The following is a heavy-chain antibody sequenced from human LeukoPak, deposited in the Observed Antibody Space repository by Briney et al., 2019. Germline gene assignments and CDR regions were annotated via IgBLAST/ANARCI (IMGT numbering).Heavy chain of an antibody. Sequence: SVKVSCKASGRTFSSSAISWVRQAPGHGLEWMGGIIPIFGTANYAQKFQGRVTITTDESTSTAYMELSSLRSEDTAVYYCARVGDYGAPEMEYWGQGTLVTVSS. CDR3: ARVGDYGAPEMEY. CDR1: GRTFSSSA. J-gene: IGHJ4*02. V-gene: IGHV1-69*05. D-gene: IGHD4-17*01. CDR2: IIPIFGTA.